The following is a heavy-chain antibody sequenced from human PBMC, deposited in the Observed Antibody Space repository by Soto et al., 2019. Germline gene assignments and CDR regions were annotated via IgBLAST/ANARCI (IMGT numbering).Heavy chain of an antibody. D-gene: IGHD4-4*01. CDR3: ARGVLTTGDAFDI. J-gene: IGHJ3*02. CDR2: IIPILGIA. V-gene: IGHV1-69*02. CDR1: GGTFSSYT. Sequence: SVKVSCKASGGTFSSYTISWVRQAPGQGLEWMGRIIPILGIANYAQKFQGRVTITADKSTSTAYMELSSLRSEDTAVYYCARGVLTTGDAFDIWGQGTMVTVS.